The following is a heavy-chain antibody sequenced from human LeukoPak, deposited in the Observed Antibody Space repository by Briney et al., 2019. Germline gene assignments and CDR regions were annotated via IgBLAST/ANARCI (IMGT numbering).Heavy chain of an antibody. J-gene: IGHJ5*02. D-gene: IGHD3-22*01. Sequence: PAQTLSLTCTVSGGSISSGSYYWSWIRQPAGKGLEWIGRIYTSGSTNYNPSLKSRVTISVDTSKNQFSLKLSSVTAADTAVYYCARGLINRVDPWGQGTLVTVSS. CDR2: IYTSGST. CDR1: GGSISSGSYY. CDR3: ARGLINRVDP. V-gene: IGHV4-61*02.